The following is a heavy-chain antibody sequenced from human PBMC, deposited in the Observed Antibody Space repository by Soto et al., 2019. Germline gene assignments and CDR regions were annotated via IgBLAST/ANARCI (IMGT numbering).Heavy chain of an antibody. CDR1: GGSISSYH. CDR3: ARVEPRWELLGIASWYFDL. Sequence: SETLSLTCTVSGGSISSYHWSWIRQPPGKGLEWIGYIYYSGSTNYNPSLKSRVTISVDTSKNQFSLKLSSVTAADTAVYYCARVEPRWELLGIASWYFDLWGRGTLVTVSS. CDR2: IYYSGST. J-gene: IGHJ2*01. D-gene: IGHD1-26*01. V-gene: IGHV4-59*01.